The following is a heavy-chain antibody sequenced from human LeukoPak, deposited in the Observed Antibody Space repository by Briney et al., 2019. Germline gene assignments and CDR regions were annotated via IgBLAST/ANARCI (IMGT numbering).Heavy chain of an antibody. Sequence: SETLSLTCTVSGDSISSANYYWGWVRQPPGKGLEWIGSIYFSGSTYYNPSLKSRVTISIETSKVQFSLKLSSVTAADTAVYYCARDSCSSTSCRKKFDNWGQGTLVTVSS. D-gene: IGHD2-2*01. V-gene: IGHV4-39*07. CDR1: GDSISSANYY. CDR3: ARDSCSSTSCRKKFDN. J-gene: IGHJ4*02. CDR2: IYFSGST.